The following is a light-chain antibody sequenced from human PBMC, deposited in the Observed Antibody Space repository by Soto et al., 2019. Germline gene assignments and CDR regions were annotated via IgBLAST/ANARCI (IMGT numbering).Light chain of an antibody. J-gene: IGKJ5*01. V-gene: IGKV3-15*01. Sequence: EIVMTQSAATLSVSPGERATLSCRASQSVSSNLAWYQQKPGQAPRLLIYGASTRATGIPARFSGSGSGTEFTLTISSLQSADFAVYYCQQYNNWPLTFGQGTRLEIK. CDR2: GAS. CDR1: QSVSSN. CDR3: QQYNNWPLT.